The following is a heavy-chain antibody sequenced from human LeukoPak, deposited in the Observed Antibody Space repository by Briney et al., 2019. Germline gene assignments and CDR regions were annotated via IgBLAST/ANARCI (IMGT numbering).Heavy chain of an antibody. V-gene: IGHV3-30*03. D-gene: IGHD1-26*01. Sequence: GGSLRLSCAASGFTFSSYSIHWVRQAPGKGLEWVAVISYDGSNKYYADSVKGRFTISRDNSKNTLYLQMISLRAEDTAVYYCARSGIVGAPGPFDYWGQGTLVTVSS. CDR3: ARSGIVGAPGPFDY. CDR2: ISYDGSNK. CDR1: GFTFSSYS. J-gene: IGHJ4*02.